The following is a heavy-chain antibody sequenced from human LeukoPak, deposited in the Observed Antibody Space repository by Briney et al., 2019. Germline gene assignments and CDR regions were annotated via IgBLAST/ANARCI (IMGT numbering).Heavy chain of an antibody. CDR1: GFTFSSYS. V-gene: IGHV3-21*01. CDR3: ARDQGDYYGSGFDY. CDR2: ISNSNSYI. J-gene: IGHJ4*02. Sequence: MSGGSLRLSCAASGFTFSSYSMNWVRQAPGKGLEWVSSISNSNSYIYYADSVKGRFTISRDNAKNSLYLQMNSLRAEDTAVYYCARDQGDYYGSGFDYWGQGTLVTVSS. D-gene: IGHD3-10*01.